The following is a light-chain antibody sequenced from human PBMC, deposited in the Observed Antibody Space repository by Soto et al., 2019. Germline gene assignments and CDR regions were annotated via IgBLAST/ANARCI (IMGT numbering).Light chain of an antibody. CDR3: SSYAGSNNLV. CDR2: EVT. CDR1: SSDVGGYHY. J-gene: IGLJ2*01. Sequence: QSALTQPPSASGSPGQSVTISCTGTSSDVGGYHYVSWYQQHPGKAPKLMIHEVTKRPSGVPDRFSGYKSGNTASLTVSGLQGEDEADYYCSSYAGSNNLVFGGGTKLTVL. V-gene: IGLV2-8*01.